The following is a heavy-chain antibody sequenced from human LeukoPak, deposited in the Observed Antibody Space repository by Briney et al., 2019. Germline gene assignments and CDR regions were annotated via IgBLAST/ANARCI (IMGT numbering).Heavy chain of an antibody. D-gene: IGHD1-26*01. CDR2: IYTSGST. J-gene: IGHJ4*02. V-gene: IGHV4-4*07. CDR1: GGSISSYY. Sequence: SETLSLTCTVSGGSISSYYWSWIRQPAGKGLEWIGRIYTSGSTNYNPSLKSRVTMSVDTSKNQFSLKLSSVTAADTAVYYCARDRELGGIAYYFDYWGQGTLVTVSS. CDR3: ARDRELGGIAYYFDY.